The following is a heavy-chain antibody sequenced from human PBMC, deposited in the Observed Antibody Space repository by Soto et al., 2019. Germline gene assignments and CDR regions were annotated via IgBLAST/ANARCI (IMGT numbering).Heavy chain of an antibody. CDR3: ATESVDTAMEHRIGMDV. V-gene: IGHV3-48*02. Sequence: EVQLVESGGGLVQPGGSLRLSCAASGFTFSSYSMNWVRQAPGKGLEWVSYISPSSSTIYYADYVKGRFTISIDNAKNSLYLQMNSLRDEDTAVYYCATESVDTAMEHRIGMDVWGQGTTVTVSS. J-gene: IGHJ6*02. CDR2: ISPSSSTI. D-gene: IGHD5-18*01. CDR1: GFTFSSYS.